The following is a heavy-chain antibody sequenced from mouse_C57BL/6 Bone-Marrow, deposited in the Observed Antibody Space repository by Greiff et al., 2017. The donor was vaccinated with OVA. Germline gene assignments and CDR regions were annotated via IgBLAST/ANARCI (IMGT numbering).Heavy chain of an antibody. V-gene: IGHV1-82*01. CDR2: IYPGDGDT. CDR1: GYAFSSSW. Sequence: QVQLQQSGPELVKPGASVKISCKASGYAFSSSWMNWVKQRPGKGLEWIGRIYPGDGDTNYNGKFKGKATLTADKSSSTAYMQLSSLTSEDSAVYFCARGKVYYYGIYWYFDVWGTGTTVTVSS. D-gene: IGHD1-1*01. CDR3: ARGKVYYYGIYWYFDV. J-gene: IGHJ1*03.